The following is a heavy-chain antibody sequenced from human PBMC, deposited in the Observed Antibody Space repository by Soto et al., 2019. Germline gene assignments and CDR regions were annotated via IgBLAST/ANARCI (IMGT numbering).Heavy chain of an antibody. D-gene: IGHD7-27*01. V-gene: IGHV4-30-4*01. CDR2: IYKSATT. Sequence: PSETLSLTCSVSGDSISNLDYFWAWIRQPPGQALEYIGYIYKSATTYYNPSFESRVAISVETSKSQFSLNVTSVTAAENAVYFCARGRYCLTGRCFPNWFDSWGQGALVTVSS. J-gene: IGHJ5*01. CDR3: ARGRYCLTGRCFPNWFDS. CDR1: GDSISNLDYF.